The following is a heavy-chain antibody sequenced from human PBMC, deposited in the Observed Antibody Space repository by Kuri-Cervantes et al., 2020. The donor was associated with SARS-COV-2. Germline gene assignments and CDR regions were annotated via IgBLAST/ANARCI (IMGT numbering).Heavy chain of an antibody. Sequence: GGSLRLSCAASGFTFSSYAMSWVRQAPGKGLEWVSGISWNSGSIGYADSVKGRFTISRDNAKNSLYLQMNSLRAEDTALYYCAKAGDIVVVPAAMDVWGKGTTVTVSS. CDR1: GFTFSSYA. J-gene: IGHJ6*04. D-gene: IGHD2-2*01. CDR3: AKAGDIVVVPAAMDV. V-gene: IGHV3-9*01. CDR2: ISWNSGSI.